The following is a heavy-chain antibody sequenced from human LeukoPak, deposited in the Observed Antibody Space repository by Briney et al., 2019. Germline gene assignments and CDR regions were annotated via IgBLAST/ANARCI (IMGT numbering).Heavy chain of an antibody. CDR3: ATHPDIVVVPAAGVFDY. V-gene: IGHV1-69*13. CDR1: GGTFSSYA. J-gene: IGHJ4*02. D-gene: IGHD2-2*01. CDR2: IIPIFGTA. Sequence: SVKVSCKASGGTFSSYAISWVRQAPGQGLEWMGGIIPIFGTANYAQKFQGRVTITADESTSTAYMELSGLRSEDTAVYYCATHPDIVVVPAAGVFDYWGQGTLVTVSS.